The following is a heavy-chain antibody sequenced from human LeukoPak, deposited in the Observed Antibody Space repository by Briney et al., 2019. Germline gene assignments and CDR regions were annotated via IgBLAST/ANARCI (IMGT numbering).Heavy chain of an antibody. D-gene: IGHD4/OR15-4a*01. CDR2: IKLDGSEK. J-gene: IGHJ4*02. V-gene: IGHV3-7*01. CDR3: ARGVGTANYYTN. CDR1: GFTFSNYW. Sequence: GGSLRLSCAASGFTFSNYWMTWVRQAPGKGLEWVANIKLDGSEKYYVDSVKGRFTISRDNAKNSLYLQMNGLRAEDTATYYCARGVGTANYYTNWGQGTLVTVSS.